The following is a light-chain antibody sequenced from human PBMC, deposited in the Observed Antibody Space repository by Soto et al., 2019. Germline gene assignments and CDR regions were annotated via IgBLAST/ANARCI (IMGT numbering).Light chain of an antibody. CDR3: SQGTPWPWT. CDR1: QSLIHSDGDTY. V-gene: IGKV2-30*02. Sequence: DVVMTQSPLSLPVTLGQPASISCRSSQSLIHSDGDTYLNWFQQRPGQSPRRLIYKVSDRDSGVXHXXSRAASGTDFTLKISRVEAEDVGIYYCSQGTPWPWTFGQGTEVEIK. CDR2: KVS. J-gene: IGKJ1*01.